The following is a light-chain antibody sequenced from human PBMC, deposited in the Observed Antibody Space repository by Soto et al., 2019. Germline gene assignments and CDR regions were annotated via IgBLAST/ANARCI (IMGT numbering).Light chain of an antibody. CDR2: GAS. CDR3: QQYGSSPT. CDR1: QSVDIN. V-gene: IGKV3-20*01. J-gene: IGKJ1*01. Sequence: EIVLAQSPATLSVSPVERVTFSCRASQSVDINLAWYQQKPGQAPRLLIYGASSRATGIPDRFSGSGSGTDFTLTISRLEPEDFAVYYCQQYGSSPTFGQGTKVDIK.